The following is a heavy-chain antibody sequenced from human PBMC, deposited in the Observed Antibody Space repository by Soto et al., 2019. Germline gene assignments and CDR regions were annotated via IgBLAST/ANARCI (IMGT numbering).Heavy chain of an antibody. V-gene: IGHV4-39*01. CDR3: AGRRSSYYSGMEV. Sequence: PSETLSLTCTVSGGSISSSSYYWGWIRHPPGKGLEWIGSIYYSGSTYYNPSLKSRVTICVDTSKNQFSLKLSSVTAADTAGYYCAGRRSSYYSGMEVWGQETTPTVSS. J-gene: IGHJ6*02. CDR2: IYYSGST. CDR1: GGSISSSSYY. D-gene: IGHD6-13*01.